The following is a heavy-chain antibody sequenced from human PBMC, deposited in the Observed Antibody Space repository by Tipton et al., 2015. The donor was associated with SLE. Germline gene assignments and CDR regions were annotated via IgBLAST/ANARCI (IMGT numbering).Heavy chain of an antibody. J-gene: IGHJ5*02. CDR3: ARGYSYAYWFDP. V-gene: IGHV4-61*02. CDR1: GGSISSGSYY. D-gene: IGHD5-18*01. Sequence: TLSLTCTVSGGSISSGSYYWSWIRQPAGKGLEWIGRIYTSGSTNYNPSLKSRVTISVDTSKNQFSLKLSPVTAADTAVYYCARGYSYAYWFDPWGQGTLVTVSS. CDR2: IYTSGST.